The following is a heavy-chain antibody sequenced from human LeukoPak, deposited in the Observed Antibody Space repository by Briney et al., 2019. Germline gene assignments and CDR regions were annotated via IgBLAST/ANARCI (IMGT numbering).Heavy chain of an antibody. V-gene: IGHV4-34*01. CDR2: ISHSGDT. CDR1: CXAFSDFY. CDR3: ARGSNSVAY. Sequence: KPSETPALTCAVYCXAFSDFYWSWIRQPPREGLEWVGEISHSGDTNYNPSLKSRVTISLGAAKNQFSLNLSSVTAADTAVYYCARGSNSVAYWGQGTLVTVSS. D-gene: IGHD4-23*01. J-gene: IGHJ4*02.